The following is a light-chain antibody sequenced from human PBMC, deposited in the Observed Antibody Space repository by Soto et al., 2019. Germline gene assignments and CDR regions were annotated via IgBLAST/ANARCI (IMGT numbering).Light chain of an antibody. CDR2: GAS. V-gene: IGKV1-39*01. CDR1: QTFSGH. CDR3: QQSYRIPST. J-gene: IGKJ2*01. Sequence: DIQMTQSPSSLSASVGDTVTITCRANQTFSGHLNWYQQKPWKARNLLIYGASFLQSGFPSRFSGSGSGTDLTLTIRSLHPEDSSNYYCQQSYRIPSTFGQGTKV.